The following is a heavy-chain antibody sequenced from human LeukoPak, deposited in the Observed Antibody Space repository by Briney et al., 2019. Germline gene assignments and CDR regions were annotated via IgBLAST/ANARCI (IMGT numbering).Heavy chain of an antibody. Sequence: GGSLRLSCVVSGFTFSSYGFHWVRQAPGKGLEWVAGISYDGSNEFYADSVKGRFTISRDNAKNSLYLQMSSLRAEDTAVYYCAREGEYSSGWFGTDNYWGQGTLVIVSS. D-gene: IGHD6-19*01. CDR1: GFTFSSYG. V-gene: IGHV3-30*03. CDR2: ISYDGSNE. CDR3: AREGEYSSGWFGTDNY. J-gene: IGHJ4*02.